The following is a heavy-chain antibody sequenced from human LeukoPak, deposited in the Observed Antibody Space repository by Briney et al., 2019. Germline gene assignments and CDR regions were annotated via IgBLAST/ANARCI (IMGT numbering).Heavy chain of an antibody. D-gene: IGHD5-24*01. CDR1: GYSFTSYW. CDR3: ARHGDGYNPFDY. V-gene: IGHV5-51*01. CDR2: IYPGDSDT. J-gene: IGHJ4*02. Sequence: GESLKISCNGSGYSFTSYWIGWVRQTPRKGLGWMGIIYPGDSDTRYSPSFQGQVTNSADKSISTAYLQWSSLKASDTAMYYCARHGDGYNPFDYWGQGTLVTVSS.